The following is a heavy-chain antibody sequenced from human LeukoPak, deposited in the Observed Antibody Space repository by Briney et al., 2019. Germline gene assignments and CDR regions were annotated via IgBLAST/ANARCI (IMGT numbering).Heavy chain of an antibody. V-gene: IGHV3-74*01. CDR1: GFTFSTYW. J-gene: IGHJ4*02. CDR2: IKSDGSDT. Sequence: GGSLRLSCAASGFTFSTYWMHWVRQAPGEGLVWVSRIKSDGSDTSYADSVKGRFTISRDNSKNTFFLQMNSLRVEDTAVYYCAKTRPLDSSSWSHGDYWGQGTLVTVSS. D-gene: IGHD6-13*01. CDR3: AKTRPLDSSSWSHGDY.